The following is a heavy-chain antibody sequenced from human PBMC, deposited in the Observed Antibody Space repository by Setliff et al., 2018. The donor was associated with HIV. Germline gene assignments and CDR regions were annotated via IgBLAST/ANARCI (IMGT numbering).Heavy chain of an antibody. J-gene: IGHJ1*01. CDR2: INHRGGV. CDR3: ASFFWECSDNLCHRSFQF. D-gene: IGHD3-10*01. V-gene: IGHV4-34*01. CDR1: GGSLSGFY. Sequence: PSETLSLTCAVYGGSLSGFYWNWIRQSPGKGLEWIGGINHRGGVNYNPSFNSRLTMSVDTSKNQFSLKLTSVTAADTAVYYCASFFWECSDNLCHRSFQFWDQGALVTVSS.